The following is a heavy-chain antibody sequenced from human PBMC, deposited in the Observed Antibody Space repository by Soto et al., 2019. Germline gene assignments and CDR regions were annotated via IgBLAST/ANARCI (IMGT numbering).Heavy chain of an antibody. CDR3: ARDRPYCSGVSCSSFYY. D-gene: IGHD2-15*01. CDR2: IYSGGST. Sequence: EVQLVESGGGLVQPGGSLRLSCAASGFTVSSNYMSWVRQAPGKGLEGVAVIYSGGSTYYADSGKGRFTLSIHNSKSTLYHQINSLRAEDTAVYYCARDRPYCSGVSCSSFYYWGQGTLVTVSS. CDR1: GFTVSSNY. J-gene: IGHJ4*02. V-gene: IGHV3-53*04.